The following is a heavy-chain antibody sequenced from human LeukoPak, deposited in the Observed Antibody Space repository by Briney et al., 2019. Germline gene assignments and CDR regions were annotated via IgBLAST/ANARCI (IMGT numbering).Heavy chain of an antibody. V-gene: IGHV1-18*01. Sequence: GASVKVSCKASGYTFTSYGISWVRQAPGQGLEWMGWISAYNGNTNYAQKLQGRVTMTTDTSTSTAYMELRSLRSDDTAVYYCARQWFGEFPNDAFDIWGQGTMVTVSS. D-gene: IGHD3-10*01. J-gene: IGHJ3*02. CDR3: ARQWFGEFPNDAFDI. CDR1: GYTFTSYG. CDR2: ISAYNGNT.